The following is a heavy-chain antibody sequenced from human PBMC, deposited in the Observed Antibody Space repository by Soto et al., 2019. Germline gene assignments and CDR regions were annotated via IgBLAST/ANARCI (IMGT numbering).Heavy chain of an antibody. CDR3: AKDRITIFGVVEDYDILTGINYYY. Sequence: GGSLRLSCAASGFTFSSYAMSWVRQAPGKGLEWVSAISGSGGSTYYADSVKGRFTISRDNSKNTLYLQMNSLRAEDTAVYYCAKDRITIFGVVEDYDILTGINYYYWGQGTLATVSS. D-gene: IGHD3-3*01. CDR1: GFTFSSYA. CDR2: ISGSGGST. J-gene: IGHJ4*02. V-gene: IGHV3-23*01.